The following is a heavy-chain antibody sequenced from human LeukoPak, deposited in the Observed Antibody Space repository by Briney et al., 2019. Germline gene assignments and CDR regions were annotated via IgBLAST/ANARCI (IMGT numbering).Heavy chain of an antibody. Sequence: PGGSLRLSCAASGFIFSSYEMHWVRQAPGKGLEWVSVIYSGGSTYYADSVKGRFTISRDNSKNTLYLQMNSLRAEDTAVYYCASEYYYDSSGYYYSGQGTLVTVSS. CDR3: ASEYYYDSSGYYY. J-gene: IGHJ4*02. V-gene: IGHV3-66*01. CDR1: GFIFSSYE. D-gene: IGHD3-22*01. CDR2: IYSGGST.